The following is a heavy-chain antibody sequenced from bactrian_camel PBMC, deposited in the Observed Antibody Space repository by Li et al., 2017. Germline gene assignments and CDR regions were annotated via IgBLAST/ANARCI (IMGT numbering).Heavy chain of an antibody. Sequence: HVQLVESGGGSVKAGGSLKLSCVISGDTYTTYCAGWFRQAPGKGREGIATIDTDGGTFYAASVKGRFTISKDNVKNTVFLQMNNLKPEDTATYYCASDLLCPFSVMGPFKRTPSGIGKWGQGTQVTVS. CDR2: IDTDGGT. V-gene: IGHV3S53*01. J-gene: IGHJ4*01. CDR1: GDTYTTYC. CDR3: ASDLLCPFSVMGPFKRTPSGIGK. D-gene: IGHD2*01.